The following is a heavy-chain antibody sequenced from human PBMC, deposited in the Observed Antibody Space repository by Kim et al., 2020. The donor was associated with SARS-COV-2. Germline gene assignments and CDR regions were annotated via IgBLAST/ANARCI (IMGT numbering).Heavy chain of an antibody. CDR2: ISWNSGSI. CDR1: GFTFDDYA. V-gene: IGHV3-9*01. Sequence: GGSLRLSCAASGFTFDDYAMHWVRQAPGKGLEWVSGISWNSGSIGYADSVKGRFTISRDNAKNSLYLQMHSLRAEVTALNYCAKDIGDYYGSRTPTDWGQGTLVTVSS. CDR3: AKDIGDYYGSRTPTD. J-gene: IGHJ1*01. D-gene: IGHD3-10*01.